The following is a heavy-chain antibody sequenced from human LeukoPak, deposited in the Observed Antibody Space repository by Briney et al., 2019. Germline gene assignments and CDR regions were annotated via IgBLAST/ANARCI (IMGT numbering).Heavy chain of an antibody. V-gene: IGHV1-69*05. D-gene: IGHD4/OR15-4a*01. J-gene: IGHJ4*02. CDR3: ARALYGGPPDY. Sequence: SVKVSCKASLVTFSSDAISWVRQAPGQGLEWMGRIIPIFGTANYAQKFQGRVTITTDESTSTAYMELSSLRSEDTAVYYCARALYGGPPDYWGQGTLVTVSS. CDR2: IIPIFGTA. CDR1: LVTFSSDA.